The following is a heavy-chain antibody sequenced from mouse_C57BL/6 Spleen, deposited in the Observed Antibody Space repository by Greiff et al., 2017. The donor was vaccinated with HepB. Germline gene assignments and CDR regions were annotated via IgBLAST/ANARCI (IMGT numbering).Heavy chain of an antibody. CDR3: ARGYYGSRPPDY. V-gene: IGHV1-59*01. J-gene: IGHJ2*01. Sequence: QVHVKQSGAELVRPGTSVKLSCKASGYTFTSYWMHWVKQRPGQGLEWIGVIDPSDSYTNYNQKFKGKATLTVDTSSSTAYMQLSSLTSEDSAVYYCARGYYGSRPPDYWGQGTTLTVSS. CDR1: GYTFTSYW. CDR2: IDPSDSYT. D-gene: IGHD1-1*01.